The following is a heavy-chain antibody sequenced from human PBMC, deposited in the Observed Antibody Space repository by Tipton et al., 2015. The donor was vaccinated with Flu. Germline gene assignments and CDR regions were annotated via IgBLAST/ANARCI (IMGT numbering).Heavy chain of an antibody. Sequence: SLRLSCTASGFTFGDYAMSWVRQAPGKGLEWVGFIRSKAYGGTTEYAASVKGRFTISRDDSKSIAYLQMNSLKTEDTAVYYCTRDSGPRIAAAGLYGMDVWGQGPTVTVSS. V-gene: IGHV3-49*04. CDR1: GFTFGDYA. D-gene: IGHD6-13*01. CDR2: IRSKAYGGTT. CDR3: TRDSGPRIAAAGLYGMDV. J-gene: IGHJ6*02.